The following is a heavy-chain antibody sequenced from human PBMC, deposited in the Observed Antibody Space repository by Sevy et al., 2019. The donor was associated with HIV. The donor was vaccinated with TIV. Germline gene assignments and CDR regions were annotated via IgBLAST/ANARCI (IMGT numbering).Heavy chain of an antibody. Sequence: GGSLRLSCAASGFTFSSYSMNWVRQAPGKGLEWVSSISSSSSYIYYADSAKGRFTISRDNAKNSLYLQMNSLRAEDTAVYYCARDYYDSSGFFDYWGQGTLVTVSS. CDR3: ARDYYDSSGFFDY. D-gene: IGHD3-22*01. J-gene: IGHJ4*02. CDR1: GFTFSSYS. V-gene: IGHV3-21*01. CDR2: ISSSSSYI.